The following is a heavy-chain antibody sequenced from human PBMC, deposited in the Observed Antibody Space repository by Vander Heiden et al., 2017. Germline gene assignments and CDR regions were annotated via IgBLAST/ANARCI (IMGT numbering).Heavy chain of an antibody. D-gene: IGHD3-16*01. CDR3: ARGTGGAFDY. CDR1: GFTFGSYW. CDR2: IKQDGSEK. J-gene: IGHJ4*02. Sequence: EVQLVESGGGLVQPGGSLRLSCAASGFTFGSYWMRWVRQAPGKGLEGVANIKQDGSEKYYVDSVKGRFTISRDNAKNSLYLQMNSLRAEDTAVYYCARGTGGAFDYWGQGTLVTVSS. V-gene: IGHV3-7*01.